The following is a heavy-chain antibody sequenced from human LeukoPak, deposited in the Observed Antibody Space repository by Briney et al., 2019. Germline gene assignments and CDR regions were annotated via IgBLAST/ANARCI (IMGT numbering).Heavy chain of an antibody. J-gene: IGHJ6*03. CDR3: ARDGSGPRHYYMDV. CDR1: GGSFSGYY. Sequence: SETLSLTCAVYGGSFSGYYWSWIRQPPGKGLEWIGYIYYSGSTNYNPSLKSRVTISVDTSKNQFSLKLSSVTAADTAVYYCARDGSGPRHYYMDVWGKGTTVTVSS. D-gene: IGHD3-10*01. V-gene: IGHV4-59*01. CDR2: IYYSGST.